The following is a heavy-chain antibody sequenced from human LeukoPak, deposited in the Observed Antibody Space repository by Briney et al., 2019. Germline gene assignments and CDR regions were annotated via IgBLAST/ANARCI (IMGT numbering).Heavy chain of an antibody. D-gene: IGHD6-19*01. V-gene: IGHV3-7*03. CDR1: GFTFSSYW. J-gene: IGHJ4*02. Sequence: PGGSLRLSCAVSGFTFSSYWMSWVRQAPGKGLEWVANIKQDGSEKYYVDSVKGRFTISRGNAKNSLYLQMNSLRAEDTAVYYCARVRGPYSSGWYYFDYWGQGTLVTVSS. CDR2: IKQDGSEK. CDR3: ARVRGPYSSGWYYFDY.